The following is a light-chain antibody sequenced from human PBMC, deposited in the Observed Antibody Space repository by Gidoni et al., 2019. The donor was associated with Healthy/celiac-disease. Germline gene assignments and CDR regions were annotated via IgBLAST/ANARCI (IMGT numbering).Light chain of an antibody. CDR3: QQYYSNPFT. J-gene: IGKJ3*01. Sequence: VMTQSPDSLAVSRGVRATINCKSSQSVLYSSNNKNYLAWYQQKPGQPPKLLIYGASTRESGVPARFSGSGSGTDFTLTISSLQAEDVAIYYCQQYYSNPFTFGPGTKVDIK. V-gene: IGKV4-1*01. CDR2: GAS. CDR1: QSVLYSSNNKNY.